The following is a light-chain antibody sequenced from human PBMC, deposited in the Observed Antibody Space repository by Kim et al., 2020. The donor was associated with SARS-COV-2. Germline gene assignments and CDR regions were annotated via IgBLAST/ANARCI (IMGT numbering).Light chain of an antibody. CDR3: QQYNSYPYT. V-gene: IGKV1-5*03. J-gene: IGKJ2*01. CDR1: QSISSW. CDR2: KAS. Sequence: DIQMTQSPSTLSASVGDRVIITCRASQSISSWLAWYQQKPGKAPKLLIYKASSLESGVPSTFCGSGSGTEFTLSISSLQPDDFATYYCQQYNSYPYTFGQGTKLEIK.